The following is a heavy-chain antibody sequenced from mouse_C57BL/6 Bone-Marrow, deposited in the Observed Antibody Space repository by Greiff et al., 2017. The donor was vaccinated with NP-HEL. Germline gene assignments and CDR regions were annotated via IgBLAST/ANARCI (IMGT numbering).Heavy chain of an antibody. J-gene: IGHJ4*01. CDR1: GYTFTSYW. CDR3: ARGGDAMDY. Sequence: QVQLQQPGAELVKPGASVKLSCKASGYTFTSYWMQWVKQRPGQGLEWIGGIDPSDSYTNYNQKFKGKATLTVDTSSSTAYMQLSSLTSEDSAVYYCARGGDAMDYWGQGTSVTVSS. CDR2: IDPSDSYT. V-gene: IGHV1-50*01.